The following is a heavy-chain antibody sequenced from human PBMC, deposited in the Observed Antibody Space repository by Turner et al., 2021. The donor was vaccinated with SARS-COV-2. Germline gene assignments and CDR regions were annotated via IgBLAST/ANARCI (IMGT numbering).Heavy chain of an antibody. CDR2: INPNSGGT. Sequence: VQLVQSGAEEKKPVASVQDSCTASGYTFAGYYRHWVRQAPGQGLKCMGWINPNSGGTNYAQRFQGRVTMTGDTSISTAYMELSTLRSDDTALYYCARSVSWLQSLPVDYWGQGTLVTVSS. CDR1: GYTFAGYY. V-gene: IGHV1-2*02. CDR3: ARSVSWLQSLPVDY. J-gene: IGHJ4*02. D-gene: IGHD5-12*01.